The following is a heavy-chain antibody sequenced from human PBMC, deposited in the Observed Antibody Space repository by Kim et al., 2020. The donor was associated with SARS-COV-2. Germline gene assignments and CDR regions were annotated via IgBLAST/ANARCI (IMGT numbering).Heavy chain of an antibody. J-gene: IGHJ4*02. D-gene: IGHD2-2*01. V-gene: IGHV3-64D*09. CDR1: GFTFSSYA. CDR2: ISSNGGST. Sequence: GGSLRLSCSASGFTFSSYAMHWVRQAPGKGLEYVSAISSNGGSTYYADSVKGRFTISRDNSKNTLYLQMSSLRAEDTAVYYCVKGGYCSSTSCYSPSDYWGQGTLVTVSS. CDR3: VKGGYCSSTSCYSPSDY.